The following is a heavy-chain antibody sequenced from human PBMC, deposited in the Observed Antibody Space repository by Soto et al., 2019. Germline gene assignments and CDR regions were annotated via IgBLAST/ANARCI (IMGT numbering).Heavy chain of an antibody. V-gene: IGHV1-8*01. D-gene: IGHD6-19*01. CDR3: ARGSVRLWDSSGWYWFDP. J-gene: IGHJ5*02. CDR1: GYTFTSYD. Sequence: QVQLVQSGAEVKKPGASVKVSCKASGYTFTSYDINWVRQATGQGLEWMGWMNPNSGNTGYAQKFQGRVTMTRNTSISTAYMELSSLRSEDTAVYYCARGSVRLWDSSGWYWFDPWGQGTLVTVSS. CDR2: MNPNSGNT.